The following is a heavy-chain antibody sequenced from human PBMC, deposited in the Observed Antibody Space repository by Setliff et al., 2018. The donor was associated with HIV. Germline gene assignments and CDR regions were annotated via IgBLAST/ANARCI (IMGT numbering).Heavy chain of an antibody. CDR3: ASLTTDRFLEWLFVY. Sequence: SETLSLTCTVSGGSISSSSYYWGWIRQPPGKGLEWIGSIYYSGSTCYNPSLKTRVTISVDTSKNQFSLKLSSVTAADTAVYYCASLTTDRFLEWLFVYWGQGTLVTVSS. V-gene: IGHV4-39*01. CDR2: IYYSGST. J-gene: IGHJ4*02. D-gene: IGHD3-3*01. CDR1: GGSISSSSYY.